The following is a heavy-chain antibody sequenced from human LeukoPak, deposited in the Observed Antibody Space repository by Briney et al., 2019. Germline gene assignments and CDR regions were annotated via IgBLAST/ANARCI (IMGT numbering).Heavy chain of an antibody. V-gene: IGHV4-34*01. D-gene: IGHD3-10*01. Sequence: PSETLSLTCAVYGGSFSGYYWSWIRQPPGKGLEWIGEINHSGSTNYNPSLKSRVTISVDTSKNQFSLKLSSVTAADTAVYYCARDGPPNTIGELSYWGQGTLVTVSS. CDR1: GGSFSGYY. CDR3: ARDGPPNTIGELSY. CDR2: INHSGST. J-gene: IGHJ4*02.